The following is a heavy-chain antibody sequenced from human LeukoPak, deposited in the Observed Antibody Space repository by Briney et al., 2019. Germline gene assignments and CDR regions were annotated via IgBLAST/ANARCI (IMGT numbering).Heavy chain of an antibody. CDR2: LYTGGGT. J-gene: IGHJ4*02. V-gene: IGHV3-53*01. Sequence: GGSLRLSCAASGFSVRTTYMSWVRQAPGKGLEWVSALYTGGGTDHADSVKGRFTISRDNSKNTLSLHMSSLRAEDTAIYYCTRSGYRHPYHFDSWGQGTLVTVSS. CDR3: TRSGYRHPYHFDS. D-gene: IGHD3-22*01. CDR1: GFSVRTTY.